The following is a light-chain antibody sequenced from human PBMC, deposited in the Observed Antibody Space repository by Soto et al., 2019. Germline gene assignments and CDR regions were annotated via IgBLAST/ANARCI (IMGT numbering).Light chain of an antibody. CDR2: DVS. J-gene: IGLJ2*01. V-gene: IGLV2-14*01. Sequence: QSALTQPASVSGSPGQSITISCTGTSSDVGGYNFVSWYQQHPGKAPKLMIYDVSNRPSGVSNRFSGSKSGNTASLTISGFQAEDEADYYCTSYAGSITLLFGGGTKVTVL. CDR1: SSDVGGYNF. CDR3: TSYAGSITLL.